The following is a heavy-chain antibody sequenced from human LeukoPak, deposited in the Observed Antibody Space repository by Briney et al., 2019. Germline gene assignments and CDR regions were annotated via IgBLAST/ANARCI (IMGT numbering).Heavy chain of an antibody. D-gene: IGHD5-18*01. CDR3: ARDAIQLLTQCGMDV. CDR1: GYPFTSCY. J-gene: IGHJ6*02. CDR2: IHPSGGST. V-gene: IGHV1-46*01. Sequence: ASVKLSCKASGYPFTSCYMHRVRQAPGQGLEWMGIIHPSGGSTSYAQKFQGRVTMTRDTSTSTVYMELSSLRSEDTAVYFCARDAIQLLTQCGMDVWGQGTTVTVSS.